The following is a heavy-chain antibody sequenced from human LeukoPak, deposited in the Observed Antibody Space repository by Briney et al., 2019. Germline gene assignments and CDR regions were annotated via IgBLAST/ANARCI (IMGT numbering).Heavy chain of an antibody. CDR2: ISGGGGGT. D-gene: IGHD3-10*01. Sequence: PGGSLRLSCATSGFTLHTYAMAWVRQPPGKGLEWVWSISGGGGGTYYAHSVKGRFTISRDNGNNTLYLKMNGLTAADTAFYYCAKVRGVGTHIWLLPWDLWGQGTLVTVSS. V-gene: IGHV3-23*01. J-gene: IGHJ1*01. CDR1: GFTLHTYA. CDR3: AKVRGVGTHIWLLPWDL.